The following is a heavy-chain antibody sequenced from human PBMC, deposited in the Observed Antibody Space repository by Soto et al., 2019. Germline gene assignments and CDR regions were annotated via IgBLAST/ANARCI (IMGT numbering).Heavy chain of an antibody. CDR3: AKPLMTTVTTPYYYGMDV. CDR1: GGSISSSSYY. Sequence: PSETLSLTCTVSGGSISSSSYYWGWIRQPPGKGLEWIGSIYYSGSTYYNPSLKSRVTISVDTSKNQFSLKLSSVTAADTAVYYCAKPLMTTVTTPYYYGMDVWGQGTTVTVSS. D-gene: IGHD4-17*01. J-gene: IGHJ6*02. CDR2: IYYSGST. V-gene: IGHV4-39*01.